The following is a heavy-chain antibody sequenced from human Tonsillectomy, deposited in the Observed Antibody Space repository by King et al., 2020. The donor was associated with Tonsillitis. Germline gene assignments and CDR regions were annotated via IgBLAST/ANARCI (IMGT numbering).Heavy chain of an antibody. CDR1: GYTFTSYD. CDR3: ARGSITMIGVDY. V-gene: IGHV1-8*01. J-gene: IGHJ4*02. CDR2: MNPNSGNT. Sequence: VQLVESGAEVKKPGASVKVSCKASGYTFTSYDINWVRQATGQGLEWMGWMNPNSGNTGYAQKFQGRVTMTRNTSISTAYMELSSLRSEDMAVYYCARGSITMIGVDYWGQGTLVTVSS. D-gene: IGHD3-22*01.